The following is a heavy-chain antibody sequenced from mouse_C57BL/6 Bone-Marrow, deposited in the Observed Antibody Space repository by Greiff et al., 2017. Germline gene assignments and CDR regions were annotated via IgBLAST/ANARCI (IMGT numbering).Heavy chain of an antibody. D-gene: IGHD1-1*01. J-gene: IGHJ3*01. CDR1: GFTFSSYG. V-gene: IGHV5-6*01. Sequence: EVHLVESGGDLVKPGGSLKLSCAASGFTFSSYGMSWVRQTPDKRLEWVATISSGGSYTYYPDSVKGRFTISRDNAKNTLYLQMSSLKSEDTAMYYCAGHYGSSLAWFAYWGQGTLVTVSA. CDR2: ISSGGSYT. CDR3: AGHYGSSLAWFAY.